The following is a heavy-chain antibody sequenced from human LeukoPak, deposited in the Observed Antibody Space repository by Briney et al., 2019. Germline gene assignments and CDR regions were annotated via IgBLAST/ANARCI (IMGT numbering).Heavy chain of an antibody. D-gene: IGHD3-22*01. Sequence: GGSLRLSCAASGFTVSSNYMSWVRQAPGKGLEWVPVIYSGGSTYYADSVKGRFTISRDNSKNTLYLQMNSLRAEDTAVYYCARDYYYDSSGYSREDAFDIWGQGTMVTVSS. CDR1: GFTVSSNY. J-gene: IGHJ3*02. V-gene: IGHV3-66*01. CDR2: IYSGGST. CDR3: ARDYYYDSSGYSREDAFDI.